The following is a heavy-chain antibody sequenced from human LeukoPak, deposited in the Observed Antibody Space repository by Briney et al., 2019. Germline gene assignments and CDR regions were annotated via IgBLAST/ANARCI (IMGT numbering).Heavy chain of an antibody. J-gene: IGHJ4*02. CDR2: IYYSGST. CDR3: AGSEGVIDY. CDR1: GGSISSSSYY. D-gene: IGHD3-10*01. Sequence: SETLSLTCTVSGGSISSSSYYWGWIRQPPGKGLEWIGSIYYSGSTYYNPSLKSRVTISVDTSKNQFSLKLSSATAADTAVYYCAGSEGVIDYWGQGTLVTVSS. V-gene: IGHV4-39*01.